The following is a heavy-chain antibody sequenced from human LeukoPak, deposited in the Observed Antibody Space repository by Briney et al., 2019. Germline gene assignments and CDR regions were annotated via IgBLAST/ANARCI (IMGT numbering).Heavy chain of an antibody. V-gene: IGHV3-30*02. CDR1: GFIFSSYG. CDR2: IRYDGSNK. Sequence: GGSLRLSCAASGFIFSSYGMHWVRQAPGKGLEWVAFIRYDGSNKYYADSVKGRFTISRDNSKNTLYLQMNSLRTEDTAVYFCAKDRSRQQMWGTIKKWLDPWGQGTLVSVSS. CDR3: AKDRSRQQMWGTIKKWLDP. J-gene: IGHJ5*02. D-gene: IGHD5-24*01.